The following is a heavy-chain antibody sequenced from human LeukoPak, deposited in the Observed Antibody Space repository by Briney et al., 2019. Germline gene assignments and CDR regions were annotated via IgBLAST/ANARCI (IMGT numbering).Heavy chain of an antibody. D-gene: IGHD3-10*01. Sequence: PGGSLRLSCAASGFTFSRYHMHWVRQAPGKGLQWVAFIRYDESGQKYEASVKGRFTISRDNSKDTLSLQMHSLRLEDTAVYYCATQFYASGSYYNPIHYWGRGSLVTVSS. J-gene: IGHJ4*01. CDR1: GFTFSRYH. V-gene: IGHV3-30*02. CDR3: ATQFYASGSYYNPIHY. CDR2: IRYDESGQ.